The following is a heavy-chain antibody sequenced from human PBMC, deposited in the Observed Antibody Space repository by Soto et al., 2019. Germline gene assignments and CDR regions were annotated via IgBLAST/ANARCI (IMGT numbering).Heavy chain of an antibody. V-gene: IGHV1-69*13. Sequence: GASVKVSCKASGGTFSSYAISWVRQAPGQGLEWMGGIIPIFGTANYAQKFQGRVTITADESTSTAYMELSSLRSEDTAVYYCARDPPAYSYGPHLYWGQGTLVTVSS. CDR2: IIPIFGTA. J-gene: IGHJ4*02. CDR1: GGTFSSYA. D-gene: IGHD5-18*01. CDR3: ARDPPAYSYGPHLY.